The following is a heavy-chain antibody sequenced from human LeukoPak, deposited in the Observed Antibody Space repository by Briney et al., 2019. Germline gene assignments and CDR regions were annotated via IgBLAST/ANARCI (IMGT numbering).Heavy chain of an antibody. J-gene: IGHJ4*02. CDR3: ARDGRRRYYDSSGYYDY. V-gene: IGHV4-59*11. Sequence: SETLSLTCTVSGGSISSHYWSWIRQPPGKGLEWIGYIHYSGSTNYNPSLKSRVTISVDTSKNQFSLKLSSVTAADTAVYYCARDGRRRYYDSSGYYDYWGQGTLVTVSS. CDR2: IHYSGST. D-gene: IGHD3-22*01. CDR1: GGSISSHY.